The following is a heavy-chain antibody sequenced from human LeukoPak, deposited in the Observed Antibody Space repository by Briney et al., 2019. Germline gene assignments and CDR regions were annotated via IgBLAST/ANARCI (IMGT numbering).Heavy chain of an antibody. CDR2: IYHSGST. D-gene: IGHD6-19*01. CDR3: ARGPGAGTERWFDP. CDR1: GGSISSSNW. Sequence: SETLSLTCTVSGGSISSSNWWSWVRQPPGKGLEWIGEIYHSGSTNYNPSLKSRVTISVDKSKNQFSLKLSSVTAADTAVYYCARGPGAGTERWFDPWGQGTLVTVSS. V-gene: IGHV4-4*02. J-gene: IGHJ5*02.